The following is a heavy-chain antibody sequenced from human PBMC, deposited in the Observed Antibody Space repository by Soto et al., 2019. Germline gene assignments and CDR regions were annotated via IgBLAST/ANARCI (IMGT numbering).Heavy chain of an antibody. J-gene: IGHJ6*02. CDR3: AREAGGYDYNDYYYYYGMDV. CDR2: TYYRYKWYN. Sequence: KQSQTLSLTCAISGDSVSSNSAAWNWIRQSPSRGLEWLGRTYYRYKWYNDYAVSVKSRITINPDTSKNQFSLQLNSVTPEDTAVYYCAREAGGYDYNDYYYYYGMDVWGQGTTVTVSS. D-gene: IGHD5-12*01. CDR1: GDSVSSNSAA. V-gene: IGHV6-1*01.